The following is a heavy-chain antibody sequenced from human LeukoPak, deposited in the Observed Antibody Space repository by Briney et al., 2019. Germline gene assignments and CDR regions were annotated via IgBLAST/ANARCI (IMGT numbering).Heavy chain of an antibody. CDR1: GFTFSSYD. J-gene: IGHJ4*02. D-gene: IGHD5-12*01. V-gene: IGHV3-13*01. Sequence: GGSLRLSCAASGFTFSSYDMHWVRQATGKGLEWVSAIGTGGDTYYPGFVKGRFTISRENAKNSLYLQMNSLRAGDTAVYYCARAWGKYSGYFDYWGQGTLVTVSS. CDR2: IGTGGDT. CDR3: ARAWGKYSGYFDY.